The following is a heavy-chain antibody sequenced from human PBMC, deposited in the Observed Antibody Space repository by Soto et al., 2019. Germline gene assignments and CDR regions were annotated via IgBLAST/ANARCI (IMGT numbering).Heavy chain of an antibody. D-gene: IGHD3-10*01. CDR1: GGSFSGCY. J-gene: IGHJ6*03. Sequence: SETLSLTCAVYGGSFSGCYWSWIRQPPGKGLEWIGEINHSGSTNYNPSLKSRVTISVDTSKNQFSLKLSSVTAADTAVYYCARDINEFSMVRGEGYMDVWGKGTTVTVSS. CDR3: ARDINEFSMVRGEGYMDV. V-gene: IGHV4-34*01. CDR2: INHSGST.